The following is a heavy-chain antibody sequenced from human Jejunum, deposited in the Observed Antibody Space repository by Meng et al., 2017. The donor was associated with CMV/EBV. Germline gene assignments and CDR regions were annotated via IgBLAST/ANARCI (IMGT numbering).Heavy chain of an antibody. J-gene: IGHJ4*02. CDR3: AREDGILACYSLDY. Sequence: QVQVVQSGAAVKKPGASAKVPCKASGYTFSNHGITWVRQAPGQGPEWMGWISAYNGNRKYAQKVQGRVTMTTDTSTNTAYMELGSLTSDDTAIYYCAREDGILACYSLDYWGQGTLVTVAS. V-gene: IGHV1-18*01. CDR2: ISAYNGNR. D-gene: IGHD3-9*01. CDR1: GYTFSNHG.